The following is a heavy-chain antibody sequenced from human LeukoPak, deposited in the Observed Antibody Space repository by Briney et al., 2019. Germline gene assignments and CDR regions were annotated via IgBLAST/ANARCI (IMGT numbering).Heavy chain of an antibody. CDR3: ARIMYYYDSSGYLHFDI. CDR2: IYPGDSDT. Sequence: ESLKIFCKGSGYSFTSYWIGWVRQMPGKGLEWMGIIYPGDSDTRYSPSLQGQVTISADKSISTAYLQWSSLKASDTAMYYCARIMYYYDSSGYLHFDIWGQGTMVTVSS. J-gene: IGHJ3*02. V-gene: IGHV5-51*01. CDR1: GYSFTSYW. D-gene: IGHD3-22*01.